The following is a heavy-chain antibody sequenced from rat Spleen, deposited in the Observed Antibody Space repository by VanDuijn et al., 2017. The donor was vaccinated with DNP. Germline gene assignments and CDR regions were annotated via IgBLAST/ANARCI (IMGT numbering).Heavy chain of an antibody. V-gene: IGHV5-46*01. CDR1: GFTFSSFP. CDR3: ARSGDDNWFVY. D-gene: IGHD1-1*01. CDR2: ITSSGSDT. Sequence: EVQLVESGGGLVQPGRSLKLSCAASGFTFSSFPMTWIRQVPGKGLEWFASITSSGSDTYYPDSVKGRFTISRDNARNTLYLQMNSLRSEDTATYYCARSGDDNWFVYWGQGTLVTVSS. J-gene: IGHJ3*01.